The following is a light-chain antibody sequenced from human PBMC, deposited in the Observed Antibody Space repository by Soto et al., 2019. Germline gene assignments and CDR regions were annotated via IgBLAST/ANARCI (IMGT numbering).Light chain of an antibody. Sequence: EIFRTQCPSALSVAPGERATRSCRASQSVSSNLAWYQQKPGQAPRLVIYGASTRDTATPARLSGSGSGTAFHLTISPLHYGDFQVYLFHQYHNCTKLGQGTK. J-gene: IGKJ1*01. V-gene: IGKV3-15*01. CDR1: QSVSSN. CDR3: HQYHNCTK. CDR2: GAS.